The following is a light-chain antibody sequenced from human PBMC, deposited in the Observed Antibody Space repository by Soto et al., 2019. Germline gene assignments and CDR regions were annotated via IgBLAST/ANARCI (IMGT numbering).Light chain of an antibody. CDR3: QHYGGVWT. CDR2: TAS. V-gene: IGKV1D-12*01. Sequence: DIQVTQSPSSVSASVGDRVTISCRASQDIAGYLAWYQHKPGRAPELLIRTASSLQSGVPSRFSGSGSGTDFTLTINSLQPEDFATYHCQHYGGVWTFGQGTKVDIK. CDR1: QDIAGY. J-gene: IGKJ1*01.